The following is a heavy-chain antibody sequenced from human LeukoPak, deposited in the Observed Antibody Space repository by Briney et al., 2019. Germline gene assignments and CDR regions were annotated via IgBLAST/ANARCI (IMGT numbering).Heavy chain of an antibody. V-gene: IGHV3-48*03. D-gene: IGHD6-19*01. Sequence: GGSLRLSCAASGFILSNYEMNWVRQAPGKGLEWISYINSGGTPIYYADSVKGRFTMSRDYAKNSLYLQMNSLRAEDTAVYYCARDFSGWSVDPWGQGTLVTVSS. CDR2: INSGGTPI. CDR3: ARDFSGWSVDP. CDR1: GFILSNYE. J-gene: IGHJ5*02.